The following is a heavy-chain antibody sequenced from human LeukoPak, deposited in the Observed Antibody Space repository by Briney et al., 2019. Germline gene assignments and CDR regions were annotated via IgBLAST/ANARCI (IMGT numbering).Heavy chain of an antibody. CDR1: GGSISSYY. CDR2: IYYSGST. D-gene: IGHD3-22*01. Sequence: SETLSLTCTVSGGSISSYYWSWIRQPPGKGLEWIGYIYYSGSTNYNPSLKSRVTISVDTSKNQFSLKLSSVTAADTAVYYCARHRIVEVHDAFDIGGQGTMVTV. J-gene: IGHJ3*02. CDR3: ARHRIVEVHDAFDI. V-gene: IGHV4-59*08.